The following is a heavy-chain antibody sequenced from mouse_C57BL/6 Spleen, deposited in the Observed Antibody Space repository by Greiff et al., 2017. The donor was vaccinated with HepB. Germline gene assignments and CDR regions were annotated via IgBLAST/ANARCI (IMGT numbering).Heavy chain of an antibody. J-gene: IGHJ2*01. CDR3: ARGGTVNYFDY. D-gene: IGHD1-1*01. CDR2: IDPSDSYT. V-gene: IGHV1-59*01. CDR1: GYTFTSYW. Sequence: VQLQQPGAELVRPGPSVKLSCKASGYTFTSYWMHWVKQRPGQGLEWIGVIDPSDSYTNYNQKFKGKATLTVDTSSSTAYMQLSSLTSEDSAVYYCARGGTVNYFDYWGQGTTLTVSS.